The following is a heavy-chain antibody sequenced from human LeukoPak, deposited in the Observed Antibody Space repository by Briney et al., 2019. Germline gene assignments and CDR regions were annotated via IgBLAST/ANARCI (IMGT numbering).Heavy chain of an antibody. J-gene: IGHJ3*02. V-gene: IGHV3-74*01. CDR3: ARENMIVVVYDAFDI. CDR1: GFTFSSYS. D-gene: IGHD3-22*01. CDR2: INSDGSST. Sequence: PGGSLRLSCAASGFTFSSYSMNWVRQAPGKGLVWVSRINSDGSSTSYADSVKGRFTISRDNAKNTLYLQMNSLRAEDTAVYYCARENMIVVVYDAFDIWGQGTMVTVSS.